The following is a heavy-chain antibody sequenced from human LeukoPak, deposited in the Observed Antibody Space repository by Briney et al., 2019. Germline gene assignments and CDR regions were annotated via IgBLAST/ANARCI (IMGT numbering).Heavy chain of an antibody. CDR3: AREGLWSYYIDY. V-gene: IGHV3-11*01. Sequence: PGGSLRLSCAASGFTFSDHYMSWIRQAPGKGLEWVSYISSSGSTIYYADSVKGRFTISRDNAKNSLYLQMSSLRAEDTAVYYCAREGLWSYYIDYWGKGTLVTVSS. CDR1: GFTFSDHY. J-gene: IGHJ4*02. CDR2: ISSSGSTI. D-gene: IGHD4/OR15-4a*01.